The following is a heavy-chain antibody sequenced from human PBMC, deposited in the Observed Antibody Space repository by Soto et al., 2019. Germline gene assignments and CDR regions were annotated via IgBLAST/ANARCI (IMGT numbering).Heavy chain of an antibody. D-gene: IGHD6-13*01. Sequence: QITLKESGPTLVKPTQTLTLTCTFSGFSLSTSGVGVGWIRQPPGKALEWLALIYWDDDKRYSPSLKSRLTITKDTSKNQVVLTMTNVDPVDTATYYCAHGAAAGGDEYNWFDPWGQGTLVTVSS. CDR1: GFSLSTSGVG. CDR2: IYWDDDK. J-gene: IGHJ5*02. CDR3: AHGAAAGGDEYNWFDP. V-gene: IGHV2-5*02.